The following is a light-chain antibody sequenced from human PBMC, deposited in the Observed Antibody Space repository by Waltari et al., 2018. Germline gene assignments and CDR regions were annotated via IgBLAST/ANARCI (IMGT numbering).Light chain of an antibody. CDR1: QGINIY. CDR3: QQLNHYPLT. J-gene: IGKJ2*01. V-gene: IGKV1-9*01. Sequence: DIQLTQSPSFLSASVGDRVTITCRASQGINIYLGWYQQKPGQAPNLLIYAASILHNGVPSRFSGSGSGTDFILTISSLQPEDSAIYYCQQLNHYPLTFGQGTKLEIK. CDR2: AAS.